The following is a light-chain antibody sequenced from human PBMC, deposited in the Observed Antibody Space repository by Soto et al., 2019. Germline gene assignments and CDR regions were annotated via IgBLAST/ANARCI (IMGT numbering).Light chain of an antibody. Sequence: QSVLTQPRSVSGSPGQSVTISCTGTSSDVGGYNYVSWYQQHPGKAPTLMIYDVSQRPSGVPDRFSGSKSGNTASLTISGLQAEDEADYYCCSHAGSSDVFGTGTKVTVL. J-gene: IGLJ1*01. CDR1: SSDVGGYNY. CDR2: DVS. V-gene: IGLV2-11*01. CDR3: CSHAGSSDV.